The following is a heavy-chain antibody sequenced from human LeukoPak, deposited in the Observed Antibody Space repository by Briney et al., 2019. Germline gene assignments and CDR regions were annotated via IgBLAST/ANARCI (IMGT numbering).Heavy chain of an antibody. CDR1: GFTFSSYS. V-gene: IGHV3-21*01. J-gene: IGHJ4*02. D-gene: IGHD5-24*01. CDR3: ARDRIEMATAYDY. Sequence: GGSLRLSCAASGFTFSSYSVNWVRQAPGKGLEWVSSISSSSSYICNADSVKGRLSISRDNAKNSLYLQRNSLRAEGTAVYYCARDRIEMATAYDYWGQGTLVTVSS. CDR2: ISSSSSYI.